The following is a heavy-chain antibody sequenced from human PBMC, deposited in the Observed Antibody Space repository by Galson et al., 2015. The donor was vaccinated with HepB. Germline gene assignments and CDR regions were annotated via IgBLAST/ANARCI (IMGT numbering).Heavy chain of an antibody. CDR2: ISYDGSNK. Sequence: SLRLSCAASGFTFSSYGMHWVRQAPGKGLEWVAVISYDGSNKYYADSVKGRFTISRDNSKNTLYLQMNSLRAEDTAVYYCAKDIAVAHYYYYGMDVWGQGTTVTVSS. J-gene: IGHJ6*02. D-gene: IGHD6-19*01. CDR3: AKDIAVAHYYYYGMDV. V-gene: IGHV3-30*18. CDR1: GFTFSSYG.